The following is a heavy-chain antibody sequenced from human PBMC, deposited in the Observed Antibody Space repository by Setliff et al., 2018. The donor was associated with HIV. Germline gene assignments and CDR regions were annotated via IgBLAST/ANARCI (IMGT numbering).Heavy chain of an antibody. Sequence: GESLKISCEASGFTFSSYDFHWVRQAAGKGLEWVSAIGTGGDTYYVDSVKGRFTISRDNSKNTLFLQMNSLRPEDTAVYYCARDCRVGWVFTYGMDVWGQGTTVTVSS. CDR2: IGTGGDT. J-gene: IGHJ6*02. D-gene: IGHD6-13*01. CDR3: ARDCRVGWVFTYGMDV. CDR1: GFTFSSYD. V-gene: IGHV3-13*01.